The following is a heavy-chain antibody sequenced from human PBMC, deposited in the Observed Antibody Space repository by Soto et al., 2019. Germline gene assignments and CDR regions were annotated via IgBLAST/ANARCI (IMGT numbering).Heavy chain of an antibody. CDR1: GFTFSSYS. J-gene: IGHJ2*01. CDR2: ISSSSSYI. CDR3: ARKTPSWYLDAWYFDL. V-gene: IGHV3-21*01. Sequence: EVQLVESGGGLVKPGGSLRLSCAASGFTFSSYSMNWVRQAPGKGLEWVSSISSSSSYIYYADSVKGRFTISRDNAKNSLYLQMNSLRAEDTAVYYRARKTPSWYLDAWYFDLWGRGTLVTVSS. D-gene: IGHD6-13*01.